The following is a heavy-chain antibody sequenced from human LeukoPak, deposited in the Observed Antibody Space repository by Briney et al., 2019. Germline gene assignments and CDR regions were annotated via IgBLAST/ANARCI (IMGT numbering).Heavy chain of an antibody. CDR2: ISSSSDTI. CDR1: GFTFSPYT. V-gene: IGHV3-48*04. D-gene: IGHD3-10*01. CDR3: AKDIQARYYYGSGSYYKWHKDAFDI. J-gene: IGHJ3*02. Sequence: GGSLRLSCTASGFTFSPYTMNWVRQAPGKGLEWVSYISSSSDTIYYADSVEGRFTISRDNAKNSLYLQMNSLRAEDTALYYCAKDIQARYYYGSGSYYKWHKDAFDIWGQGTMVTVSS.